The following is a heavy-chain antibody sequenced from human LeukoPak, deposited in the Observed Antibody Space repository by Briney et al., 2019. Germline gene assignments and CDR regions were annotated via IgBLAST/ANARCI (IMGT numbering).Heavy chain of an antibody. D-gene: IGHD4-11*01. J-gene: IGHJ4*02. CDR1: GYTFTSYY. CDR3: ARSADSNPFHY. V-gene: IGHV1-46*03. Sequence: ASVXXSCKASGYTFTSYYMHWVRQAPGQGLEWMGIINPSGGSTSYAQKFQGRVTMTRDTSTSTVYMELSSLLSEATAVYYCARSADSNPFHYWGQGTLLTVSS. CDR2: INPSGGST.